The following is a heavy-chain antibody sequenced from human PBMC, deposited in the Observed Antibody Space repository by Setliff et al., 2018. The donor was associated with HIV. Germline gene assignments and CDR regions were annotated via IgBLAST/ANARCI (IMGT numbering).Heavy chain of an antibody. V-gene: IGHV4-34*10. CDR2: IDHTGST. Sequence: PSETLSLTCAVYGGSFSGYYWSWIRQPPGKGLEWLGEIDHTGSTNYNLSLKSRITMSADPSNNQFSLKMTSVTAADTAVYFCARFNALLGSSTYYDYWGPGLQVTVSS. CDR1: GGSFSGYY. D-gene: IGHD3-22*01. CDR3: ARFNALLGSSTYYDY. J-gene: IGHJ4*02.